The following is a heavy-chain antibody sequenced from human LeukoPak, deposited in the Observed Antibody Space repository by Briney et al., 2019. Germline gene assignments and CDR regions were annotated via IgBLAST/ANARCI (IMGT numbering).Heavy chain of an antibody. CDR1: GFTFSTYA. Sequence: GGSLSLSCAASGFTFSTYAMTWVRQAPGKGLEWVASSSPSGESTKDADSVKGRFTISRDNSKNMLYLQMNSLRVEDTAVYYCDKDGPDSYNTGWSYFDYWGQGTLVTVSS. CDR2: SSPSGEST. J-gene: IGHJ4*02. D-gene: IGHD6-19*01. V-gene: IGHV3-23*01. CDR3: DKDGPDSYNTGWSYFDY.